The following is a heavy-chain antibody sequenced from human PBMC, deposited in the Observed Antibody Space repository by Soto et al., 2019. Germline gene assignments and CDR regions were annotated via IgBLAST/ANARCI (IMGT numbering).Heavy chain of an antibody. CDR1: GFTFSSYG. CDR3: AKDLTNYYDSSGYFRDNAFDI. CDR2: ISYDGSNK. Sequence: GGSLRLSCAASGFTFSSYGMHGVRQAPGKGLEWVAVISYDGSNKYYADSVKGRFTISRDNSKNTLYLQMNSLRAEDTAVYYCAKDLTNYYDSSGYFRDNAFDIWGQGTMVTVSS. V-gene: IGHV3-30*18. D-gene: IGHD3-22*01. J-gene: IGHJ3*02.